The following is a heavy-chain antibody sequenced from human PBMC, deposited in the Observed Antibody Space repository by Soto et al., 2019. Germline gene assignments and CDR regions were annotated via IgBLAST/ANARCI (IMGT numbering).Heavy chain of an antibody. CDR1: GFTFSSYS. Sequence: GGSLRLSCAAAGFTFSSYSMNWVRQAPGKGLEWVSSISSSSYIYYADSVKGRFTISRDNAKNSLYLQMNSLRAEDTAAYYCAREGLRTVVTPYYYYYGMDVWGQGTTVTVSS. CDR2: ISSSSYI. V-gene: IGHV3-21*01. CDR3: AREGLRTVVTPYYYYYGMDV. D-gene: IGHD2-21*02. J-gene: IGHJ6*02.